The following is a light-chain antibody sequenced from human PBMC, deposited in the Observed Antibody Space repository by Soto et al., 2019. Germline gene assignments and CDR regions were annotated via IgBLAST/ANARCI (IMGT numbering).Light chain of an antibody. J-gene: IGKJ1*01. CDR2: GSS. CDR3: QQSYSTHPT. V-gene: IGKV1-39*01. CDR1: ERISNY. Sequence: DLQMTQSPSSLSASVGDRVTITCRASERISNYLNWYQQKPGKAPKLLIDGSSRLQSGVPSRFSGSGSGTGFTLTISNLQPEDFATYYCQQSYSTHPTFGQGTKVEI.